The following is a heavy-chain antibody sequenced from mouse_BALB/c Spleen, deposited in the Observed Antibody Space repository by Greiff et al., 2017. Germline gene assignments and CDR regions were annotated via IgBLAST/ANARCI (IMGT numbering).Heavy chain of an antibody. D-gene: IGHD1-1*01. CDR1: GDSITSGY. V-gene: IGHV3-8*02. CDR2: ISYSGST. Sequence: EVQLQESGPSLVKPSQTLSLTCSVTGDSITSGYWNWIRKFPGNKLEYMGYISYSGSTYYNPSLKSRISITRDTSKNQYYLQLNSVTTEDTATYYCASHCYGSRTYWYFDVWGAGTTVTVSS. J-gene: IGHJ1*01. CDR3: ASHCYGSRTYWYFDV.